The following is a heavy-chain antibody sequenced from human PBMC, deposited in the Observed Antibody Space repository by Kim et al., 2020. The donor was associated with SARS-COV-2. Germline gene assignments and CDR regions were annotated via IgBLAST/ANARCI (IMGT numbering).Heavy chain of an antibody. J-gene: IGHJ5*02. CDR3: AKDGGYTSTNWFDP. D-gene: IGHD5-12*01. Sequence: ADSVKGRFTISRDNPKNTLYLQMNSLRADDTAVYYCAKDGGYTSTNWFDPWGQGTLVTVSS. V-gene: IGHV3-23*01.